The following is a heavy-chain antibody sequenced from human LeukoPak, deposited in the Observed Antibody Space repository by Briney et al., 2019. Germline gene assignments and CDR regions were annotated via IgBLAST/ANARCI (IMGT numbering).Heavy chain of an antibody. V-gene: IGHV3-33*06. CDR2: IWYDGSNK. Sequence: GGSLRLSCAASGFTFSSYGMHWVRQAPGKGLEWVAVIWYDGSNKYYADSVKGRFTISRDNSKNTLYLQMNSLRAEDTAVYYCAKDRWELRLFDYWGQGTWSPSPQ. J-gene: IGHJ4*02. CDR1: GFTFSSYG. CDR3: AKDRWELRLFDY. D-gene: IGHD1-26*01.